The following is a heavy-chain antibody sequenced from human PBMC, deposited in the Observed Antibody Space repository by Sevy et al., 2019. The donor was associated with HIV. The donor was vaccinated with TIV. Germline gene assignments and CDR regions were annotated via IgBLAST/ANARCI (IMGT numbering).Heavy chain of an antibody. CDR2: ISYDGSNK. V-gene: IGHV3-30-3*01. CDR1: GFTFSSYA. J-gene: IGHJ6*02. Sequence: GGSLRLSSAASGFTFSSYAMHWVRQAPGKGLEWVAVISYDGSNKYYADSVKGRFTISRDNSKNTLYLQMNSLRAEDTAVYYCARVHGQVVPAAKYGMDVWGQGTTVTVSS. D-gene: IGHD2-2*01. CDR3: ARVHGQVVPAAKYGMDV.